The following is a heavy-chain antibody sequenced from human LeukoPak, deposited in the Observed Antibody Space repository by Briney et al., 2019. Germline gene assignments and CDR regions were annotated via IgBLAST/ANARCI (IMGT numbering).Heavy chain of an antibody. CDR1: GGSFSGNY. CDR3: ARDRVATTAARWYFDL. J-gene: IGHJ2*01. V-gene: IGHV4-34*01. CDR2: INHSGST. Sequence: SETLSLTCAVYGGSFSGNYWSWVRQPPGKGLEWIGEINHSGSTNYNPFLKSRVTISVDTSKTQFSLNLRSVTAADTAVYYCARDRVATTAARWYFDLWGRGTLVTVSS. D-gene: IGHD5-24*01.